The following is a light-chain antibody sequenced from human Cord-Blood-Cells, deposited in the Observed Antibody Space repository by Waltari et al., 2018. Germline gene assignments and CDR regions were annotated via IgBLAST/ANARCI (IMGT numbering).Light chain of an antibody. Sequence: QAVLTQPSSLSASPGASASLTCTLRSGINVGTYRIYWYQQKPGSPPQYLLRYKSDSDKQQGSGVPSRFSGSKDASADAGSLLISGLQSEDEADYYCMIWHSSAWVFGGGTKLTVL. J-gene: IGLJ3*02. CDR3: MIWHSSAWV. CDR2: YKSDSDK. CDR1: SGINVGTYR. V-gene: IGLV5-45*02.